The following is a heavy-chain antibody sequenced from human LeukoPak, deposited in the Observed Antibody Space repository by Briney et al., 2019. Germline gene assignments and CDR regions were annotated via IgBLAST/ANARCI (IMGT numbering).Heavy chain of an antibody. V-gene: IGHV3-7*01. CDR2: LGQDGSER. D-gene: IGHD1-26*01. J-gene: IGHJ4*02. CDR1: GFNFSSYW. Sequence: SGGSLRLSCAASGFNFSSYWMNWVRQVPGKGLEWVANLGQDGSERNYVDSVKGRFTVSRDNAENSLYLQMNSLRDEDTAVYYCARERYSTKYFDYWGQGTLVTVSS. CDR3: ARERYSTKYFDY.